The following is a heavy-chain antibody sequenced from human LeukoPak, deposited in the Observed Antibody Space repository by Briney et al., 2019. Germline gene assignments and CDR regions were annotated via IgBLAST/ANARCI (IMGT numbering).Heavy chain of an antibody. CDR3: ARTPSRYPGYYYDSSGYYSGEDY. J-gene: IGHJ4*02. V-gene: IGHV1-8*02. CDR2: MNPNSGNT. CDR1: GYTFTGYY. D-gene: IGHD3-22*01. Sequence: GASVKVSCKASGYTFTGYYMHWVRQATGQGLEWMGWMNPNSGNTGYAQKFQGRVTMTRNTSISTAYMELSSLRSEDTAVYYCARTPSRYPGYYYDSSGYYSGEDYWGQGTLVTVPS.